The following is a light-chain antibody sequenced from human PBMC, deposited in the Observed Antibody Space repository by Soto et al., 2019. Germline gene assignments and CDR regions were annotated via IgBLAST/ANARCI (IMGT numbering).Light chain of an antibody. CDR2: EVS. Sequence: QSVLTQPASVSGSPGQSITISCAGTSSDVGSYNLVSWYQQHPGKAPKLMIYEVSKRPSGVSNRFSGSKSGNTASLTISGLQAEDEADYYCCSYAGGYYVFGTGTKVTVL. V-gene: IGLV2-23*02. CDR3: CSYAGGYYV. J-gene: IGLJ1*01. CDR1: SSDVGSYNL.